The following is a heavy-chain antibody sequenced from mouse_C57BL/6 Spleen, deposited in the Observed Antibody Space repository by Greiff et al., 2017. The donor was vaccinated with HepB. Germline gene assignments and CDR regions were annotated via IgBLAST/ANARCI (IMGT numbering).Heavy chain of an antibody. Sequence: EVKLVESGGGLVQPGGSLSLSCAASGFTFTDYYMSWVRQPPGKALEWLGFIRNKANGYTTEYSASVKCRFTISRDNSQSILYLQMNALCAEDSATYYCARYGAGTGYAMDYWGQGTSVTVSS. V-gene: IGHV7-3*01. CDR1: GFTFTDYY. D-gene: IGHD4-1*01. CDR3: ARYGAGTGYAMDY. J-gene: IGHJ4*01. CDR2: IRNKANGYTT.